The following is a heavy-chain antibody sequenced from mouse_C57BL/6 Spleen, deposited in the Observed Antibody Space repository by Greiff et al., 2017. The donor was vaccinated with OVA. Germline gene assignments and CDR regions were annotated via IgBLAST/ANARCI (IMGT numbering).Heavy chain of an antibody. V-gene: IGHV5-17*01. J-gene: IGHJ3*01. CDR2: ISSGSSTI. Sequence: EVHLVESGGGLVKPGGSLKLSCAASGFTFSDYGMHWVRQAPEKGLEWVAYISSGSSTIYYADTVKGRFTISRDNAKNTLFLQMTSLRSEDTAMYYCARSPRSWFAYWGQGTLVTVSA. D-gene: IGHD2-10*02. CDR1: GFTFSDYG. CDR3: ARSPRSWFAY.